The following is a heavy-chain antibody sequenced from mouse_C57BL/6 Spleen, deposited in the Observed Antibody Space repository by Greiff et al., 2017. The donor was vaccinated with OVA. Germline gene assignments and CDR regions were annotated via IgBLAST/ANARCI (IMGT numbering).Heavy chain of an antibody. CDR3: ARYYGKAMDY. CDR2: IWSGGST. V-gene: IGHV2-2*01. J-gene: IGHJ4*01. Sequence: VKLQESGPGLVQPSQSLSITCTVSGFSFTSYGVHWVRQSPGKGLEWLGVIWSGGSTDYNAAFISRLSISKDNSKSQVFFKMNSLQADDTAIYYCARYYGKAMDYWGQGTSVTVSS. CDR1: GFSFTSYG. D-gene: IGHD2-1*01.